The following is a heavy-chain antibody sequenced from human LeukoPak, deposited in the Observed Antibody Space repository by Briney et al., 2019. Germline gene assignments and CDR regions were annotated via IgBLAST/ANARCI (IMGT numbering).Heavy chain of an antibody. V-gene: IGHV3-30*03. Sequence: GGSLRLSCAASGFTFSSYGMHWVRQAPGKGLEWVAVISYDGSNKYYADSVKGRFTISRDNSKNTLYLQMNSLRAEDTAVYYCARDGNLNIVVVPAATDYWGQGTLVTVSS. CDR2: ISYDGSNK. CDR1: GFTFSSYG. CDR3: ARDGNLNIVVVPAATDY. D-gene: IGHD2-2*01. J-gene: IGHJ4*02.